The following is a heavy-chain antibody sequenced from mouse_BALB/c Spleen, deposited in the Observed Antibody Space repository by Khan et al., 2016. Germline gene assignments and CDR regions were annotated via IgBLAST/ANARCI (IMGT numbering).Heavy chain of an antibody. J-gene: IGHJ3*01. CDR1: GYSITSGYY. CDR3: ARGERLRQAFAY. V-gene: IGHV3-6*02. D-gene: IGHD2-4*01. CDR2: ISYDGSN. Sequence: LQESGPGLVKPSQSLSLTCSVTGYSITSGYYWNWIRQFPGNKLEWMGYISYDGSNNYNPSPKNRISITRDTSKNQFFLKLNSVTTEDTATYYCARGERLRQAFAYWGQGTLVTVSA.